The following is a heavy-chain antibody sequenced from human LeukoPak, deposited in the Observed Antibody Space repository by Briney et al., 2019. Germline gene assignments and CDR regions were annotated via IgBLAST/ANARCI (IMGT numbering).Heavy chain of an antibody. CDR2: IYYSGST. D-gene: IGHD5-24*01. J-gene: IGHJ4*02. V-gene: IGHV4-39*02. CDR1: GGSISSSSYY. CDR3: AREGLEYYFDY. Sequence: SETLSLTCTVSGGSISSSSYYWGWIRQPPGKGLEWIGSIYYSGSTYYNPSLKSRVTISVDTSKNQFSLKLSSVTAADTAVYYCAREGLEYYFDYWGQGTLVTVSS.